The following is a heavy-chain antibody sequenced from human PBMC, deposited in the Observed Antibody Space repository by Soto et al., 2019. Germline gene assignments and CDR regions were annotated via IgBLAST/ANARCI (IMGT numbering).Heavy chain of an antibody. CDR1: GYPVTAYY. D-gene: IGHD3-3*01. Sequence: QLHLVQSGAVVKKPGASVTVSCSASGYPVTAYYMHWVRQAPGRGLEWMGGINPATGAAKYTQTCQGRVTMARDTSPGTVFMELSGLTSEDTAVFYWARGGGVGVAGSAAFDMWGQGTLVTVSS. V-gene: IGHV1-2*02. CDR2: INPATGAA. CDR3: ARGGGVGVAGSAAFDM. J-gene: IGHJ3*02.